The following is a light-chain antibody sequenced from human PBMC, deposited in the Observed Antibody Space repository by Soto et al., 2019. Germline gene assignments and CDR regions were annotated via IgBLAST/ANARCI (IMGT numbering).Light chain of an antibody. CDR3: AAWDDRLNGVV. J-gene: IGLJ2*01. CDR2: YDD. CDR1: SSNIGNNA. Sequence: QSVLTQPPSLSEAPRQRVTISCSGSSSNIGNNAVNWYQQLPGKAPKLLIYYDDLLPSGVSDRFSGSKSGTSASLAISGLQSEDEADYYCAAWDDRLNGVVFGGGTKLTVL. V-gene: IGLV1-36*01.